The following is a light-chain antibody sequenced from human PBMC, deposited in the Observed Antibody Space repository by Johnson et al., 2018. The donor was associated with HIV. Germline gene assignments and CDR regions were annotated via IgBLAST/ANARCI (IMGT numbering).Light chain of an antibody. CDR2: DNN. V-gene: IGLV1-51*01. CDR3: ASWGV. CDR1: SSNIGNNY. J-gene: IGLJ1*01. Sequence: VLTQPPSVSAAPGQKVTISCSGSSSNIGNNYVSWYQQLPGTAPKLLIYDNNKRPSGIPDRFSGSKSGTSATLDITGLQTGDEADYYCASWGVFGTGTKVTVL.